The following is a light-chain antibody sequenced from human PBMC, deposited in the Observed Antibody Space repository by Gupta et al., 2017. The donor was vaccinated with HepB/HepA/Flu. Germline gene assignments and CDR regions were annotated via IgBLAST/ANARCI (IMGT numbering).Light chain of an antibody. Sequence: DSQMSKSPSSVSASLGHRVTITCRTNQGISSWLAWYQQKPGKDPKLLIYAASSLQSGVPSRFSGSGSGTDFTLTISSLQPEDFATYYCQQANSVPPITFGQGTRLEIK. J-gene: IGKJ5*01. V-gene: IGKV1D-12*01. CDR1: QGISSW. CDR3: QQANSVPPIT. CDR2: AAS.